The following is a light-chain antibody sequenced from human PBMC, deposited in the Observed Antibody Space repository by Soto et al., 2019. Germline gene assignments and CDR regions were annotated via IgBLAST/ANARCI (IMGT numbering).Light chain of an antibody. CDR1: QGVSSNY. CDR2: GTS. V-gene: IGKV3-20*01. CDR3: QRFGTSPPWT. J-gene: IGKJ1*01. Sequence: EIVLTQSPGTLSLSPGERATLSCRASQGVSSNYLAWYQQKSGQAPRLLLYGTSSRATGIPERFSGSGSGTDFTLTITRLEPEDFAVYYCQRFGTSPPWTFGQGTKVDI.